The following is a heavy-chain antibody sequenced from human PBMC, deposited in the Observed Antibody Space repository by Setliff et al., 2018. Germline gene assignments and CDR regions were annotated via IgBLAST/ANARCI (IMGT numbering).Heavy chain of an antibody. D-gene: IGHD4-4*01. CDR1: GDSISNTGYY. CDR3: AGRDYSGGDS. CDR2: IYNSGTT. V-gene: IGHV4-39*02. Sequence: SETLSLTCIVAGDSISNTGYYWGWIRQSPGKGLEWIGRIYNSGTTNYNPSLKSRVTISADTSNNSFSLNLFSVTAADTAVYYCAGRDYSGGDSWGHGTLVTVSS. J-gene: IGHJ5*01.